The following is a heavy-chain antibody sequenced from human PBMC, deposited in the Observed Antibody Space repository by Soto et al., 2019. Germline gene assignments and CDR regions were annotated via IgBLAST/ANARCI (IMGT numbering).Heavy chain of an antibody. Sequence: SETLSLTCTVSGGSISSGDYYWSWIRQPPGKGLEWIGYIYYSGSTYYNPSLKSRVTISVDTSKNQFSLKLSSVTAADTAVYYCARAVYDFWSGYRYMDVWGQGTKVTVSS. J-gene: IGHJ6*03. D-gene: IGHD3-3*01. CDR2: IYYSGST. CDR1: GGSISSGDYY. V-gene: IGHV4-30-4*01. CDR3: ARAVYDFWSGYRYMDV.